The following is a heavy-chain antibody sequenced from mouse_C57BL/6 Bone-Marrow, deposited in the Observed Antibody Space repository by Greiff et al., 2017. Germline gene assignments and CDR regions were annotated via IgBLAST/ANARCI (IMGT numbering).Heavy chain of an antibody. V-gene: IGHV1-22*01. CDR2: INPNNGGT. Sequence: VQLKESGPELVKPGASVKMSCKASGYTFTDYNMHWVKQSHGKSLEWIGYINPNNGGTSYNQKFKGKATLTVNKSSSTAYMELRSLTSEDSAVYYCARGGFTTVVDYWGQGTTLTVSS. CDR3: ARGGFTTVVDY. J-gene: IGHJ2*01. CDR1: GYTFTDYN. D-gene: IGHD1-1*01.